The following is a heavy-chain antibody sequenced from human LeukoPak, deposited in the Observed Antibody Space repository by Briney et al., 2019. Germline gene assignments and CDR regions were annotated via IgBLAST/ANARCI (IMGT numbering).Heavy chain of an antibody. CDR2: INQDGGTT. V-gene: IGHV3-7*01. CDR1: GFTFSSLW. CDR3: TKDRQGPNQYHMDV. Sequence: GGPLRFSCAASGFTFSSLWMSWLRQAPERVPEWVANINQDGGTTYYVASVKGRFTISRDNAKNSLSLQMSSLSAEDTAVYYCTKDRQGPNQYHMDVWGKGTTVTVFS. J-gene: IGHJ6*03.